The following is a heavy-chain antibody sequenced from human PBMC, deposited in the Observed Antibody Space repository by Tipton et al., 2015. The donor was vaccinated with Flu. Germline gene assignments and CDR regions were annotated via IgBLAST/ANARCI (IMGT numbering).Heavy chain of an antibody. CDR1: GDSISSGGAY. CDR2: IYYSGST. CDR3: AKSALGYYVSGTRGSWFDP. Sequence: TLSLTCTVSGDSISSGGAYWSWIRQHPGKGLEWIGSIYYSGSTYYNPSLKSRVTISVDTSKNQFSLKLSSVTAADTAVYYCAKSALGYYVSGTRGSWFDPWGQGTLVTVSS. D-gene: IGHD3-10*01. V-gene: IGHV4-31*03. J-gene: IGHJ5*02.